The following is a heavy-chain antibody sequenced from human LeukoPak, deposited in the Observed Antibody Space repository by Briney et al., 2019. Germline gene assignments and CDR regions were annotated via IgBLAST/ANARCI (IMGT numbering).Heavy chain of an antibody. CDR1: GGSISSSNYY. J-gene: IGHJ4*02. CDR3: ARDRHKLVDIVAGILDY. V-gene: IGHV4-39*07. D-gene: IGHD5-12*01. Sequence: SETLSLTCTVSGGSISSSNYYWGWIRQPPGKGLEGIGYIFNSGSTYYNPSLKSRVTILVDTSKNQFSLKLSSVPAEDTAVYYCARDRHKLVDIVAGILDYWGQGTLVTVSS. CDR2: IFNSGST.